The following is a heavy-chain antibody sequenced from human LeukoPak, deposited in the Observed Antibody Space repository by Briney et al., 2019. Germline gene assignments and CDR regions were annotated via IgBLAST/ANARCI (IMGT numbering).Heavy chain of an antibody. CDR1: GFTFSSYA. D-gene: IGHD5-18*01. V-gene: IGHV4-34*01. CDR3: ARVRAMAVD. J-gene: IGHJ4*02. Sequence: GSLRLSCAASGFTFSSYAMHWVRQPPGKGLEWIGEINHSGSTNYNPSLKSRVTISVDTSKNQFSLKLSSVTAADTAVYYCARVRAMAVDWGQGTLVTVSS. CDR2: INHSGST.